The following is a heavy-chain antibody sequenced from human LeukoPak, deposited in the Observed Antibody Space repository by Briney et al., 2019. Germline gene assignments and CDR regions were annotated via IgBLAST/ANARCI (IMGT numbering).Heavy chain of an antibody. CDR1: GGSISSYY. CDR3: ARSRGWLRAFDY. J-gene: IGHJ4*02. D-gene: IGHD5-12*01. Sequence: SETLSLTCTVSGGSISSYYWSWIRQPPGKGLEWIGYIYHSGSTNYNPSLKSRVTISVDTSKNQFSLKLSSVTAADTAVYYCARSRGWLRAFDYWGQGTLVTVSS. V-gene: IGHV4-59*01. CDR2: IYHSGST.